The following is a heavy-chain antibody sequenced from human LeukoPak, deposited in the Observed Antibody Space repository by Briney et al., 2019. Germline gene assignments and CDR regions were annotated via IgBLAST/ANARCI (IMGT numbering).Heavy chain of an antibody. J-gene: IGHJ4*02. V-gene: IGHV4-4*02. CDR3: AREGGFYRPLDY. CDR2: VHLDGRT. D-gene: IGHD3-3*01. Sequence: SGTLSLTCGVCGGSVTSTNWWTWVRQPPGKGLEWIGEVHLDGRTNYNPSLKSRLTISVDLSENHISLKLTSVTAADTAVYYCAREGGFYRPLDYSGQGTLVTVSS. CDR1: GGSVTSTNW.